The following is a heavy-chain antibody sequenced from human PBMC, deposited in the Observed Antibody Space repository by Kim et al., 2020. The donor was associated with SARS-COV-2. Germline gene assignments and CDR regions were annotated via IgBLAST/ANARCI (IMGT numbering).Heavy chain of an antibody. D-gene: IGHD4-17*01. CDR3: AKGTRYGDYPN. CDR2: ISYDGSNK. CDR1: GFTFSSYG. J-gene: IGHJ4*02. V-gene: IGHV3-30*18. Sequence: GGSLRLSCAASGFTFSSYGMHWVRQAPGKGLEWVAVISYDGSNKYYADSVKGRFTISRDNSKNTLYLQMNSLRAEDTAVYYCAKGTRYGDYPNWGQGTLVTVSS.